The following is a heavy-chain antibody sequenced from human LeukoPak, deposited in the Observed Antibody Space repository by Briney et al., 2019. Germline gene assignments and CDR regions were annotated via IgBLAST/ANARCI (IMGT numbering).Heavy chain of an antibody. Sequence: GGSQRLSCAASGFTFNNYWMHWVRRVPGKGLVWVSRIYSDGSSPNYADSVKGRFTISRDNAKNTLYLQMNSLRAEDTAVYYCARVLVGAQRGLDYWGQGTLVTVSS. D-gene: IGHD1-26*01. V-gene: IGHV3-74*01. CDR2: IYSDGSSP. CDR1: GFTFNNYW. CDR3: ARVLVGAQRGLDY. J-gene: IGHJ4*02.